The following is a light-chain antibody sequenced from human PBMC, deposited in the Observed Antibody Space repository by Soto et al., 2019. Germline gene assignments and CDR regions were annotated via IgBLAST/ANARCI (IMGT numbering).Light chain of an antibody. CDR2: AAS. V-gene: IGKV1-9*01. J-gene: IGKJ5*01. CDR1: QGISSF. CDR3: QQLNSYPIT. Sequence: SQLTQSPSSLSASVVDSVTITCRASQGISSFLAWYQQKPGKAPKLLIYAASTLQSGVPSRFSGSGSGTDFTLTISSLQPEDFATYFCQQLNSYPITFGQGTRLEIK.